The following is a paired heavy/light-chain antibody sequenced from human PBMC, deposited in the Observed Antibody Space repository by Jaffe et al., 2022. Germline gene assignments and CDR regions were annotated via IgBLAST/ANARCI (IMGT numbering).Light chain of an antibody. Sequence: QSALTQPPSASGSLGQSVTISCTGTSSDVGLYNYVSWYQQHPGRAPKLMVYGVSERPSGVSDRFSGSKSGNTASLTVSGLQAEDEAVYYCSSFAGKTNIQFGGGTTLTVL. V-gene: IGLV2-8*01. CDR2: GVS. CDR3: SSFAGKTNIQ. J-gene: IGLJ2*01. CDR1: SSDVGLYNY.
Heavy chain of an antibody. V-gene: IGHV7-4-1*02. Sequence: QVQLVQSGSELKKPGASVKVSCKASGYTFTTYSMNWVRQAPGQGPVWMGWINSNTGKAYYAQAFTGRFVFSLDISASTANLQISSLTSDDTAVYYCTTDMAVAGRKAFDIWGQGTMVTVSS. CDR1: GYTFTTYS. CDR2: INSNTGKA. J-gene: IGHJ3*02. D-gene: IGHD6-19*01. CDR3: TTDMAVAGRKAFDI.